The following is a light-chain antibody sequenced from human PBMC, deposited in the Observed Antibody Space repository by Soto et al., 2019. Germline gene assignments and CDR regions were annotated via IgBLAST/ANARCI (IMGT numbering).Light chain of an antibody. J-gene: IGKJ2*01. CDR3: QQYYSTPYT. Sequence: DIVMTQSPDSLAVSLGERATINCKSSQSVLYTSNNKNYLAWYQQKPGQPPKLLIYWASTRESGVPDRFSGSGSGTDFTLNVISQQAKDVKVYYCQQYYSTPYTFGHGTKLEI. CDR2: WAS. V-gene: IGKV4-1*01. CDR1: QSVLYTSNNKNY.